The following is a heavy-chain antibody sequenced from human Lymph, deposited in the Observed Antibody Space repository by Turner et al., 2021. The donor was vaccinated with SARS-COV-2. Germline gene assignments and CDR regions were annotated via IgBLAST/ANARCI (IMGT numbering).Heavy chain of an antibody. D-gene: IGHD1-1*01. J-gene: IGHJ6*02. CDR2: FYKIGSI. Sequence: QVQLQESGPGLVRPTDTLSLTCSVPGGSISSTSWSWIRQSPGRGLEWIGYFYKIGSIDYNPTLRSRVTISVDTSKNQLSLNLISVTAADTAVYYCARHQGSTSGYDHGMNVWGQGTAVIVSS. V-gene: IGHV4-59*08. CDR1: GGSISSTS. CDR3: ARHQGSTSGYDHGMNV.